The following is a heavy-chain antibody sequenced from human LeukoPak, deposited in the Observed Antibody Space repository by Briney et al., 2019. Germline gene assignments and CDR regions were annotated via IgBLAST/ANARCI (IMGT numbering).Heavy chain of an antibody. CDR3: ARGRIGESYYYYYGMDV. CDR1: GGTFSSYA. CDR2: IIPIFGTA. Sequence: ASVKVSCKASGGTFSSYAISWVRQAPGQGLEWMGGIIPIFGTANYAQKFQGRVTITADESTSTAYMELSSLRSEDTAVYYCARGRIGESYYYYYGMDVWGQGTTVTVSS. V-gene: IGHV1-69*13. J-gene: IGHJ6*02. D-gene: IGHD1-26*01.